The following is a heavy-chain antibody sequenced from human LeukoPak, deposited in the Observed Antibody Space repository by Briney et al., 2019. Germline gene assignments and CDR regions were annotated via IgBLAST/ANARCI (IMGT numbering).Heavy chain of an antibody. CDR2: INPNSGGT. D-gene: IGHD6-13*01. J-gene: IGHJ4*02. CDR1: GYTFTGYY. CDR3: ARDSRPIFEWQQLGGDY. Sequence: VASVKVSCKASGYTFTGYYMHWVRQAPGQGLERMGWINPNSGGTNYAQKFQGRVTMTRDTSISTAYMELSRLRSDDTAVYYCARDSRPIFEWQQLGGDYWGQGTLVTVSS. V-gene: IGHV1-2*02.